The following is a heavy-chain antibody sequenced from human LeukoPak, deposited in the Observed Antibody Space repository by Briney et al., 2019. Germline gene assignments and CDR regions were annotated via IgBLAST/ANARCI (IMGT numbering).Heavy chain of an antibody. Sequence: PSETLSLTCSVSGFSISSYYWSWLRQPPGKGLEWVGYIYYSGSTNYNPSLKSRVTISVDTSKNQFSLKLSSVTAADTAVYYCARDRGSGWCGYWGQGTLVTVSS. CDR2: IYYSGST. V-gene: IGHV4-59*01. J-gene: IGHJ4*02. D-gene: IGHD6-19*01. CDR3: ARDRGSGWCGY. CDR1: GFSISSYY.